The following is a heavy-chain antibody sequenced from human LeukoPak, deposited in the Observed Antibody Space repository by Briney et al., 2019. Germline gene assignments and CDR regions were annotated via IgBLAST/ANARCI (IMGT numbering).Heavy chain of an antibody. J-gene: IGHJ4*02. V-gene: IGHV3-23*01. Sequence: GGSLRLSCAASGFTFNNYALTWVRQSPGKGLECVSAISGDGVSPYYADSVRGRFTISRDNSKNTLYLQMNSLRVEDTAVYFCARDPGAFPYFFDCWGQGTLVTVSS. D-gene: IGHD4/OR15-4a*01. CDR2: ISGDGVSP. CDR1: GFTFNNYA. CDR3: ARDPGAFPYFFDC.